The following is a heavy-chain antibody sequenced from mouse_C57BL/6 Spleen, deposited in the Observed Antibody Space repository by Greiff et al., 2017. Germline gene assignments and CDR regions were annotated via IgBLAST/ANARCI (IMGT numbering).Heavy chain of an antibody. CDR2: INPNNGGT. J-gene: IGHJ2*01. CDR1: GYTFTDYN. Sequence: VQLQQSGPELVKPGASVKIPCKASGYTFTDYNMDWVKQSHGKSLEWIGDINPNNGGTIYNQKFKGKATLTVDKSSSTAYMELRSLTSEDTAVYYCARRDYGSSYPFDYWGQGTTLTVSS. V-gene: IGHV1-18*01. CDR3: ARRDYGSSYPFDY. D-gene: IGHD1-1*01.